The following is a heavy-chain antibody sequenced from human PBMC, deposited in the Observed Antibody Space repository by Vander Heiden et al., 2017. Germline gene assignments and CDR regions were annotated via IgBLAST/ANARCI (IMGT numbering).Heavy chain of an antibody. Sequence: EVQLVESGGGLVQPGGSLRLSCAASGFTFSSYWMSWVRQAPGKGLGWVANIKQDGSEKYYVDSVKGRFTISRDNAKNSLYLQMNSLRAEDTAVYYCARVADYGDYPFDYWGQGTLVTVSS. CDR1: GFTFSSYW. V-gene: IGHV3-7*01. D-gene: IGHD4-17*01. J-gene: IGHJ4*02. CDR2: IKQDGSEK. CDR3: ARVADYGDYPFDY.